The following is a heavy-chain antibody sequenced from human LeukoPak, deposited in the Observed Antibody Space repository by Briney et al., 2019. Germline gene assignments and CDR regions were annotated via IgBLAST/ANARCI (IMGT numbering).Heavy chain of an antibody. Sequence: SETLSLTCTFSGAPISSRLYYWTWIRQSAGKGLEWIGRINTSGSTNYNPSLRSRVTMSVNTSKNQFSLNLTSVTAADTAVYSCAREGGDPRWLDPWGQGTLVTVSS. D-gene: IGHD6-25*01. CDR1: GAPISSRLYY. J-gene: IGHJ5*02. CDR2: INTSGST. CDR3: AREGGDPRWLDP. V-gene: IGHV4-61*02.